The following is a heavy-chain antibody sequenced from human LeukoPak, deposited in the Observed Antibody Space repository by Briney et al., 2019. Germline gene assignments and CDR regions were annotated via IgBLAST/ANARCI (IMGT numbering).Heavy chain of an antibody. D-gene: IGHD2-15*01. CDR1: GYTFTRNG. CDR3: AGDGPRYCSGGICYSDH. CDR2: ISAHNDNT. V-gene: IGHV1-18*01. Sequence: ASVKVSCKASGYTFTRNGITWVRQAPGQGLEWMGWISAHNDNTKYAQKPQGRVTMTTETSTNTAYMELRSLTSDDTAVYYCAGDGPRYCSGGICYSDHWGQGTLATVSS. J-gene: IGHJ4*02.